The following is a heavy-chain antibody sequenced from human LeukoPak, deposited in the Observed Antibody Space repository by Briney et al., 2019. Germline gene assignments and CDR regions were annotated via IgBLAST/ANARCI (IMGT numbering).Heavy chain of an antibody. Sequence: PSETLSLTCAVYGGSFSGYYWSWIRQPPGKGLEWIGEINHSGSTNYNPSLKSRVTISVDTPKNQFSLKLSSVTAADTAVYYCARASLYCSSTSCYKGVVRVYFDYWGQGTLVTVSS. D-gene: IGHD2-2*02. V-gene: IGHV4-34*01. CDR1: GGSFSGYY. J-gene: IGHJ4*02. CDR3: ARASLYCSSTSCYKGVVRVYFDY. CDR2: INHSGST.